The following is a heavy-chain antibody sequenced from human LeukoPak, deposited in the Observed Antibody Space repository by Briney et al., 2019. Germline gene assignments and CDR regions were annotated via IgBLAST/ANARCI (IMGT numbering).Heavy chain of an antibody. CDR2: IYPGDSDT. J-gene: IGHJ5*02. V-gene: IGHV5-51*01. D-gene: IGHD6-19*01. Sequence: GESLKISCKGSGYSFTSYWIGWVRQMPGKGLEWMGIIYPGDSDTRYSPSFQGQVTISADKSISTAYLQWSSLKVSDTAMYYCARLEGIAVAGPTAWFDPWGQGTLVTVSS. CDR1: GYSFTSYW. CDR3: ARLEGIAVAGPTAWFDP.